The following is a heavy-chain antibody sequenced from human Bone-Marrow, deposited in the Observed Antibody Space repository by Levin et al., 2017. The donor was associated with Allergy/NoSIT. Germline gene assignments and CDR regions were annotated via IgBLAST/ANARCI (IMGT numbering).Heavy chain of an antibody. CDR2: VDREDGEL. V-gene: IGHV1-24*01. J-gene: IGHJ4*02. D-gene: IGHD2/OR15-2a*01. CDR1: EDSLIEYY. Sequence: PGESLKISCKVSEDSLIEYYIHWVRQPPGKGLEWIGGVDREDGELVYAQNLQGRVTMTEDRSTDTAYLELSSLKSEDTAIYYCATRPNLVERIWSSYFDSWGRGTLVTVSS. CDR3: ATRPNLVERIWSSYFDS.